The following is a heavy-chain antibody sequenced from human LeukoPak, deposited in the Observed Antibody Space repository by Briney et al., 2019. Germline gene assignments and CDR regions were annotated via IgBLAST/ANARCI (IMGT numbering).Heavy chain of an antibody. V-gene: IGHV4-4*07. Sequence: SETLSLTCTVSGGSISCYYMSWVRQAAGKGLEWVGRLYSNGRPHYHPSLQSRVSMSVDTSKNQFSLNLTSVTAADTAVYYCVRDVSSSPHGAFDIWGQGTMVTVSS. CDR1: GGSISCYY. CDR3: VRDVSSSPHGAFDI. J-gene: IGHJ3*02. D-gene: IGHD6-6*01. CDR2: LYSNGRP.